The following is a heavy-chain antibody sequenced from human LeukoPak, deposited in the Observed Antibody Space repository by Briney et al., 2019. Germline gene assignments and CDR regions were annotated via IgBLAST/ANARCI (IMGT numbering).Heavy chain of an antibody. CDR1: GFTFSDYY. D-gene: IGHD3-22*01. J-gene: IGHJ4*02. Sequence: GGSLRLSCAASGFTFSDYYMSWIRQAPGEGLEWVSYISSSGSTIYYADSVKGRFTISRDNAKNSLHLQMNSLRAEDTAVYYCARAGVTRERSGYYYVLDYWGQGTLVTVSS. CDR3: ARAGVTRERSGYYYVLDY. CDR2: ISSSGSTI. V-gene: IGHV3-11*01.